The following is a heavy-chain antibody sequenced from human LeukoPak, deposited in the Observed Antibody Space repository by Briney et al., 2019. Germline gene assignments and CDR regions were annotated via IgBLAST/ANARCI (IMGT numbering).Heavy chain of an antibody. CDR2: INNDGSST. CDR1: EFTFSDYW. V-gene: IGHV3-74*01. CDR3: ARALMVRGVEFDY. J-gene: IGHJ4*02. Sequence: GGSLRLSCAASEFTFSDYWMHWVRHAPGKGLVWVSRINNDGSSTTYADSVKGRFTISRDNAKNTLYPQMNSLRAEDTAVYYCARALMVRGVEFDYWGQGTLVTVSS. D-gene: IGHD3-10*01.